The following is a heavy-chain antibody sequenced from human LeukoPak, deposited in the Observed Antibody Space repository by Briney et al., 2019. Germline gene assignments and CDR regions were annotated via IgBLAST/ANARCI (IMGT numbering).Heavy chain of an antibody. CDR3: ARGPLFSGSFGRVFLDY. J-gene: IGHJ4*02. Sequence: SETLSLTCAVSGDSISSGGYSWSWIRQPPGKGLEWIGYIYYSGSTYYNPSLKSRVTIPVDTSKNQFSLKLSSVTAADTAVYYCARGPLFSGSFGRVFLDYWGQGILVTVSS. CDR2: IYYSGST. V-gene: IGHV4-30-4*07. CDR1: GDSISSGGYS. D-gene: IGHD3-3*01.